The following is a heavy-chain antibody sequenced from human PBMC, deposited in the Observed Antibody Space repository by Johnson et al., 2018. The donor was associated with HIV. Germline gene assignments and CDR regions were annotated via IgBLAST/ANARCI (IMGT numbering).Heavy chain of an antibody. D-gene: IGHD6-13*01. CDR3: AREGAAAGPTDAFDI. CDR1: GFTVSSNY. J-gene: IGHJ3*02. CDR2: ISYDGRNK. Sequence: QVQLVESGGGLVQPGGSLRLSCAASGFTVSSNYMNWVCQAPGKGLEWVAVISYDGRNKYYADSVKGRFTISRDNSKNTLYLQMNSLRAEDTAVYYCAREGAAAGPTDAFDICGQGTMVTVSS. V-gene: IGHV3-30-3*01.